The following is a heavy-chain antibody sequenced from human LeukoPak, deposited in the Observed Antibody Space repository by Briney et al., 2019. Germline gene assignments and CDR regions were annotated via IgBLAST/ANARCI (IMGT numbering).Heavy chain of an antibody. CDR1: GFTFSSYA. D-gene: IGHD3-9*01. CDR3: ARVLRYFDWLSPGAN. CDR2: ISYDGSNK. J-gene: IGHJ4*02. Sequence: GGSLRLSCAASGFTFSSYAMHWVRQAPGKGLEWVAVISYDGSNKYYADSVKGRFTISRDNSKNTLYLQMYSLRAEDTAVYYCARVLRYFDWLSPGANWGQGTLVTVSS. V-gene: IGHV3-30-3*01.